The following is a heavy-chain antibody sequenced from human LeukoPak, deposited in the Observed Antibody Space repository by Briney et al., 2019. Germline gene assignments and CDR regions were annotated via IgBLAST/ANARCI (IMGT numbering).Heavy chain of an antibody. V-gene: IGHV4-4*02. CDR2: IYHSGST. CDR3: ARDIGIAAAGTAFDI. CDR1: GGSISSSNW. J-gene: IGHJ3*02. Sequence: SETLSLTCAVSGGSISSSNWWSWVRQPPGKGLEWIGEIYHSGSTNYNPSLKSRVTISVDKSKNQFSLKLSSVTAADTAVYYCARDIGIAAAGTAFDIWGQGTMVTVSS. D-gene: IGHD6-13*01.